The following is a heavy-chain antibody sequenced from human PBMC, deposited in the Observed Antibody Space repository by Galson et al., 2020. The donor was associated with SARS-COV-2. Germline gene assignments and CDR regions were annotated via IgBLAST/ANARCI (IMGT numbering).Heavy chain of an antibody. Sequence: KISCKVSGYTLTELSMHWVRQAPGKGLEWMGGFDPEDGETIYAQKFQGRVTMTEDTSTDTAYMELSSLRSEDTAVYYCATGPPYCSGGSCYWFDPWGQGTLVTVSS. V-gene: IGHV1-24*01. J-gene: IGHJ5*02. D-gene: IGHD2-15*01. CDR1: GYTLTELS. CDR3: ATGPPYCSGGSCYWFDP. CDR2: FDPEDGET.